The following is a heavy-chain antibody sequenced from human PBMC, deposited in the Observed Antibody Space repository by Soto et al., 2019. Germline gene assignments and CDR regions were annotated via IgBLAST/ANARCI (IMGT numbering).Heavy chain of an antibody. V-gene: IGHV3-53*01. CDR1: GFTVCSNY. CDR3: ARDRYGSGSYYFDY. J-gene: IGHJ4*02. Sequence: GGSLRLSCAASGFTVCSNYMSWVRQAPGKGLEWVSVIYSGGSTYYADSVKGRFTISRDNSKNTLYLQMNSLRAEDTAVYYCARDRYGSGSYYFDYGGQGTLVTGSS. CDR2: IYSGGST. D-gene: IGHD3-10*01.